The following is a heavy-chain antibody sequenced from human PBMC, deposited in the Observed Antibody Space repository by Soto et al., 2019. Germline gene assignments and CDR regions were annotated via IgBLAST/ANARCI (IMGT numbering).Heavy chain of an antibody. CDR3: TTHAIIRELRYGMDV. D-gene: IGHD2-21*01. CDR1: GGSVSGYY. J-gene: IGHJ6*02. Sequence: SETLSLTCTVSGGSVSGYYCSWSRQSPGKGLGWRGYIFYRGTTKYIRSVKGRVTISVDTSRNHFSLNPSALTDADTAVYDCTTHAIIRELRYGMDVWGQGTMVTVSS. V-gene: IGHV4-59*02. CDR2: IFYRGTT.